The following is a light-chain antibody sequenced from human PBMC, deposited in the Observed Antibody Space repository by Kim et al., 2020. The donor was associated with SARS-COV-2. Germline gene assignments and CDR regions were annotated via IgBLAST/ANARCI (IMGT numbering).Light chain of an antibody. CDR2: GAS. CDR3: QHYGSSPWT. J-gene: IGKJ1*01. V-gene: IGKV3-20*01. Sequence: SPGERATLSCRASQSVSSNYLAWYQQKPGQAPRLLIYGASSRATGIPDRFSGSGSGTDFTLTISRLEPEDFAVYYCQHYGSSPWTFGQGTKVDIK. CDR1: QSVSSNY.